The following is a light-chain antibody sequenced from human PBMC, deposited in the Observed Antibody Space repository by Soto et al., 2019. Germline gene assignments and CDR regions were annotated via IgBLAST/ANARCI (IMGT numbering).Light chain of an antibody. J-gene: IGLJ2*01. CDR1: MRDVGAYNL. CDR3: SSHTSKSRLI. CDR2: EVR. V-gene: IGLV2-14*01. Sequence: QSALTHPASVSGSPGQSITIFCAGTMRDVGAYNLVSWYQQHPGRAPQRFIYEVRNRPSGIYFRFSGSKSGNSASLTISGLQAEDEADYYCSSHTSKSRLIFGLGTKLTVL.